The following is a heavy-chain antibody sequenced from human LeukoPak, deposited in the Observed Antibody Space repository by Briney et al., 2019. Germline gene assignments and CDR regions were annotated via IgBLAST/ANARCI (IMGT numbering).Heavy chain of an antibody. V-gene: IGHV3-53*01. D-gene: IGHD3-10*01. CDR3: ARAASGSSPSDY. J-gene: IGHJ4*02. CDR1: GFTVSSSY. Sequence: GGSLRLFCAASGFTVSSSYMSWVRQAPGKGLEWVSVIYSGGSIFYTDSVKGRFTISRDNSKNTLYLQMNSLRAEDTAVYYCARAASGSSPSDYWGQGTLVTVSS. CDR2: IYSGGSI.